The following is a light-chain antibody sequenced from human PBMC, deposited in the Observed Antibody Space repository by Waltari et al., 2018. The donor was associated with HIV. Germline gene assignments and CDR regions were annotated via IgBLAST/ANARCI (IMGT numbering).Light chain of an antibody. CDR1: SSNIRSNH. J-gene: IGLJ3*02. CDR2: SND. V-gene: IGLV1-44*01. CDR3: AAWDDSLNGWV. Sequence: QSVLTQPPSASGTPGQRVTISCSGSSSNIRSNHVSWYQQLPGTAPKLLIYSNDQRPSGVPDRFSGSKSGTSASLAISGLQSEDEADYYCAAWDDSLNGWVFGGGTKLTVL.